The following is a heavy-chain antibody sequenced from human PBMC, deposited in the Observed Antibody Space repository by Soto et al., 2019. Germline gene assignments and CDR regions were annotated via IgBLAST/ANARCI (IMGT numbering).Heavy chain of an antibody. Sequence: SETLSLTCAVSGGSISSGGYSWSWIRQPPGKGLEWIGYIYHSGSTYYNPSLKSRVTISVDRSKNQFSLKLSSVTAADTAVYYCARSSRRFVGLFDYWGQGTLVTVSS. J-gene: IGHJ4*02. CDR3: ARSSRRFVGLFDY. CDR1: GGSISSGGYS. CDR2: IYHSGST. D-gene: IGHD3-3*01. V-gene: IGHV4-30-2*02.